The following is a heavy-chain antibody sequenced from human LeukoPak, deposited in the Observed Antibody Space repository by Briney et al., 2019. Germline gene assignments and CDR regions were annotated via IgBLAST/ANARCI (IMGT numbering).Heavy chain of an antibody. D-gene: IGHD2-8*01. CDR2: ISGSGGST. J-gene: IGHJ4*02. CDR1: GFTFSSYA. V-gene: IGHV3-23*01. CDR3: ANLNSLRILYPGGSYYFDF. Sequence: GGPLTLSCAASGFTFSSYAMSWLRPAPGKGLEWVSAISGSGGSTYYADSVKGRFTISRDNSKNTLYLQMNSLRAEDTAVYYRANLNSLRILYPGGSYYFDFWGQGTVVTVSS.